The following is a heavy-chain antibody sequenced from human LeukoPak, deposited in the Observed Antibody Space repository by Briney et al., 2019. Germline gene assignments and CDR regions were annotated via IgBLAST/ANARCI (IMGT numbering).Heavy chain of an antibody. CDR1: GFTFDDYA. Sequence: PGGSLRLSCAASGFTFDDYAMHWVRQAPGKGLEWVSLISWDGGSTYYADSVKGRFTISRDNSKNSLYLQMNSLRAEDTALYYCAKGYDGYNSGGDYWGQGTLVTVSS. CDR2: ISWDGGST. V-gene: IGHV3-43D*03. CDR3: AKGYDGYNSGGDY. J-gene: IGHJ4*02. D-gene: IGHD5-24*01.